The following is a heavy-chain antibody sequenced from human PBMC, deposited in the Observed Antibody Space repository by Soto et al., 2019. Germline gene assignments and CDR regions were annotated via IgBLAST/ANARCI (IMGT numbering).Heavy chain of an antibody. Sequence: LLVESGGGFVQPGGSLRLSCVASGFTFSHAWMDWFRQAPGKGLEWVGRIKSISDGDTTNYAASVAGRFTISRDDSKNTLFLHVNSLKTEDTGVYYCTRRIAVAGTYYFDYWGQGTLVTVSS. J-gene: IGHJ4*02. D-gene: IGHD6-19*01. CDR1: GFTFSHAW. CDR3: TRRIAVAGTYYFDY. V-gene: IGHV3-15*07. CDR2: IKSISDGDTT.